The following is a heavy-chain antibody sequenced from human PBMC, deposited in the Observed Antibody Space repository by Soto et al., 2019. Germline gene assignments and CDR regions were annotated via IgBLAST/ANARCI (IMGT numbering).Heavy chain of an antibody. V-gene: IGHV3-21*01. CDR2: ISSSSSYI. D-gene: IGHD3-3*01. CDR1: GVTFSSYS. Sequence: EVQLVESGGLLVKPGGSLRLSCAASGVTFSSYSMNWVRQAPGKGLEWVSSISSSSSYIYYADSVKGRFTISRDNAKNSLYLQMNSLRAEDTAVYYCARYGDDDFWTRGMDVWGQGTTVTVS. CDR3: ARYGDDDFWTRGMDV. J-gene: IGHJ6*02.